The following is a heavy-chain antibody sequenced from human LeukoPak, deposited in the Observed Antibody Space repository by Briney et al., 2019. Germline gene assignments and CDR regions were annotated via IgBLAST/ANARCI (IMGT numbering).Heavy chain of an antibody. CDR2: ISAYNGNT. J-gene: IGHJ4*02. CDR1: GYTFTTYG. D-gene: IGHD6-19*01. Sequence: ASVKVSCKASGYTFTTYGISWVRQAPGQGLEWMGWISAYNGNTNYAQKFQGRVTMTTDTSTSTAYMELRSLRSDDTAVYYCARDVLLVVGYSSGWYFDYWGQGTLAIVSS. CDR3: ARDVLLVVGYSSGWYFDY. V-gene: IGHV1-18*01.